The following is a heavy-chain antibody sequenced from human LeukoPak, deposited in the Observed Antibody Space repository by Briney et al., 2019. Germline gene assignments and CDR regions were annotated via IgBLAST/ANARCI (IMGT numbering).Heavy chain of an antibody. CDR2: INYSGNT. CDR1: GDSVSSGIYY. J-gene: IGHJ4*02. D-gene: IGHD6-19*01. CDR3: ARPNSGWYFDH. V-gene: IGHV4-39*01. Sequence: SETLSLTCTVSGDSVSSGIYYLAWIRQPPGTGLEWIGSINYSGNTYYSPSLKSRVTISVDTSGTQFSLKLRSVTAADTAVYYCARPNSGWYFDHWGQGTRVTVSS.